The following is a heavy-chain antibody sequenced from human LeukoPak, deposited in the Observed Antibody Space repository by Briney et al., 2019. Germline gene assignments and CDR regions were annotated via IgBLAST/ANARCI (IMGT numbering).Heavy chain of an antibody. J-gene: IGHJ4*02. Sequence: GGSLRLSGTASGFTFSGSAMLWVRQASGKGLEWVGRLRSKANSYAIVYAASVKGRFTIFRDDSKNTAYLQMNSLKTEDTAVYYCTSGLSVRRSNNTPVDYWGQGTLVTVSS. CDR1: GFTFSGSA. D-gene: IGHD1-1*01. CDR2: LRSKANSYAI. V-gene: IGHV3-73*01. CDR3: TSGLSVRRSNNTPVDY.